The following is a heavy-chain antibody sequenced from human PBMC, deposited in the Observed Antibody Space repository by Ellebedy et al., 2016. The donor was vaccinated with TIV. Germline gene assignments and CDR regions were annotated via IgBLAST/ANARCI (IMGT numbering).Heavy chain of an antibody. CDR1: GFTFSNYW. J-gene: IGHJ3*02. CDR2: VKYDGSFA. CDR3: ARDIDGAFDI. V-gene: IGHV3-74*01. Sequence: PGGSLRLSCAASGFTFSNYWMHWVRQAPGKGLVWVTRVKYDGSFASYAESMKGRFNISRDNAKNTLYLQVNSLRAADTAVYYCARDIDGAFDIWGQGTMVTVSS.